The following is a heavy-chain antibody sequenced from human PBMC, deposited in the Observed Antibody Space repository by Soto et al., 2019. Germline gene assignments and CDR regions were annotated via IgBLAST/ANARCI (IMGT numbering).Heavy chain of an antibody. CDR1: GYTFTSYA. Sequence: ASVKVSCKASGYTFTSYAMHWVRQAPGQRLEWMGWINAGNGNTKYSQKFQGRVTITRDTSASTAYMELSSLRSEDTAVYYCASRIAVAGIHYFDYWGQGTLVTVSS. CDR3: ASRIAVAGIHYFDY. J-gene: IGHJ4*02. CDR2: INAGNGNT. D-gene: IGHD6-19*01. V-gene: IGHV1-3*01.